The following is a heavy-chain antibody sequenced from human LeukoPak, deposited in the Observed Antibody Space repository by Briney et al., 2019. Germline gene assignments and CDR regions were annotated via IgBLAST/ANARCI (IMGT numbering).Heavy chain of an antibody. CDR2: IYTSGSS. D-gene: IGHD6-13*01. CDR1: GGSISSYY. CDR3: ARGPSAGARGYYYYYYYMDV. V-gene: IGHV4-4*07. J-gene: IGHJ6*03. Sequence: SETLSLTCTVSGGSISSYYWSWIRQPAGKGLEWIGRIYTSGSSNYDPSFKSRVTMSVDTSKNQFSLKLSSVTAADTAVYYCARGPSAGARGYYYYYYYMDVWGKGTTVTVSS.